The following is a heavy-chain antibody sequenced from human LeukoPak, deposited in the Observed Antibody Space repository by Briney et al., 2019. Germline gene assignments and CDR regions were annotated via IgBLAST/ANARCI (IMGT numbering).Heavy chain of an antibody. CDR3: ARETPRDYFDY. CDR2: IYHSGST. J-gene: IGHJ4*02. CDR1: GGSISSYY. Sequence: KPSETLSLTCTVSGGSISSYYWSWIRQPPGKGLEWIGYIYHSGSTNYNPSLKSRVTISVDTSKNQFSLKLSSVTAADTAVYYCARETPRDYFDYWGQGTLVTVSS. V-gene: IGHV4-59*01.